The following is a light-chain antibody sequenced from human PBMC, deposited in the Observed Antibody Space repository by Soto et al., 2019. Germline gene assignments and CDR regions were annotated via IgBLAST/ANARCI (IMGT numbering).Light chain of an antibody. CDR3: CSYAGTYPLV. V-gene: IGLV2-11*01. CDR1: SSDVGGYNY. Sequence: QSALTQPRSVSGSPGQSVTISCTGTSSDVGGYNYVSWYQQHPGKAPKLMIFDVNKRPSGVPDRISGSKFGNTASLTISGLQTEYEADYYCCSYAGTYPLVFGSGTKVTVL. J-gene: IGLJ1*01. CDR2: DVN.